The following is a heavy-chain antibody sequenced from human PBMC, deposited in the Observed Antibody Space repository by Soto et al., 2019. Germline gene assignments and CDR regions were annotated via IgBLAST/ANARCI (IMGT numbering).Heavy chain of an antibody. CDR3: VKNYRSDGPGWFDP. J-gene: IGHJ5*02. CDR1: GGSVRGSH. D-gene: IGHD3-16*02. V-gene: IGHV4-4*07. Sequence: SETLSLTCTVSGGSVRGSHWSWIRQSAAKGLEWMGRIYASGAANYNPSLKSRVTMSVDTSRNQFSLNVKSVTAADAAVYYCVKNYRSDGPGWFDPWGQGIQVTVSS. CDR2: IYASGAA.